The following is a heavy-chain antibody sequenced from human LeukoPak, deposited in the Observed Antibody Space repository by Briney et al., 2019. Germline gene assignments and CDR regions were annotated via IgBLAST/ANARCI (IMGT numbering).Heavy chain of an antibody. CDR3: AKSYSSGWDFDY. Sequence: SQTLSLTCAISGDTVSSNCAAWNWIRQSPSRGLEWLGRTYYRSKWYNDYAVSVKSRITIKPDTSKNQFSLQLKSVTPEDTAVYYCAKSYSSGWDFDYWGQGTLVTVSS. D-gene: IGHD6-19*01. V-gene: IGHV6-1*01. CDR1: GDTVSSNCAA. CDR2: TYYRSKWYN. J-gene: IGHJ4*02.